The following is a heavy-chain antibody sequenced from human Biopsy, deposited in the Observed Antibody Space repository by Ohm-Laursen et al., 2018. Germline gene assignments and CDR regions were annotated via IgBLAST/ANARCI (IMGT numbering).Heavy chain of an antibody. D-gene: IGHD6-19*01. Sequence: GTLSLTCTVSSGYISSYYWSWIRQPPGKGLEWIGYISYSGNTNYNPSLKSRVTMSVDTSKNQFSLKVYSVTAADTAIYYCATTTMDTSGWYGNYFDSWGQGALVTVSS. CDR1: SGYISSYY. V-gene: IGHV4-59*08. CDR3: ATTTMDTSGWYGNYFDS. J-gene: IGHJ4*02. CDR2: ISYSGNT.